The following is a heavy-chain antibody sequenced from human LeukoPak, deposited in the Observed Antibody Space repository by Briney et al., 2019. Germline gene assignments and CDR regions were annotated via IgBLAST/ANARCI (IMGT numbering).Heavy chain of an antibody. D-gene: IGHD6-13*01. J-gene: IGHJ4*02. CDR3: AKLIWGQQLVPQHFDY. Sequence: GGSLRLSCAASGFTFSSYAMSWVRQAPGKGLEWVSAISGSGGSTYYADSVRGRFTISRDNSKNTLYLQMNSLRAEDTAVYYCAKLIWGQQLVPQHFDYWGQGTLVTVSS. CDR1: GFTFSSYA. V-gene: IGHV3-23*01. CDR2: ISGSGGST.